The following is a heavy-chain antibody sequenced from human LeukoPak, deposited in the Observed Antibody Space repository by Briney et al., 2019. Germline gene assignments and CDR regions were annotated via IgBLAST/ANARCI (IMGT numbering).Heavy chain of an antibody. Sequence: GGPLRLSCAASGFTFSSYAMSWVRQAPGKGLEWVSAISGSGGSAYYADSVKGRFTISRDNSKNTLYLQMNSLRAEDTAVYYCAKDQHYYDSSGYYLNAFDIWGQGTMVTVSS. V-gene: IGHV3-23*01. CDR2: ISGSGGSA. J-gene: IGHJ3*02. D-gene: IGHD3-22*01. CDR3: AKDQHYYDSSGYYLNAFDI. CDR1: GFTFSSYA.